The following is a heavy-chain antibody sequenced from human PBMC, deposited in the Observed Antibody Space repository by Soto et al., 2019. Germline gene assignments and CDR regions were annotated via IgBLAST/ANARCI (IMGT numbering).Heavy chain of an antibody. CDR2: IYYSGST. CDR3: ARAVVVVPAAQYFDY. CDR1: GGSISSYY. D-gene: IGHD2-2*01. V-gene: IGHV4-59*01. Sequence: SETLSLICTVSGGSISSYYWSWIRQPPGKGLEWIGYIYYSGSTNYNPSLKSRVTISVDTSKNQFSLKLSSVTAADTAVYYCARAVVVVPAAQYFDYWGQGTLVTVSS. J-gene: IGHJ4*02.